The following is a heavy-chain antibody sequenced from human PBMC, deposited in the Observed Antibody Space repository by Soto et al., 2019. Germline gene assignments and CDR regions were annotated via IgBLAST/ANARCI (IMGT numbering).Heavy chain of an antibody. Sequence: GGSLRLSCTASGFTFTKYWMNWVCQAPGKGLEWLANIKEDGSEKFYVDSVKGRFTISRDNAQNSVYLQMNSLRAEDTAVYYCAWDEGGVGYYTGPYYYGMDVWGQGTTVTVSS. J-gene: IGHJ6*02. CDR1: GFTFTKYW. V-gene: IGHV3-7*03. D-gene: IGHD3-3*01. CDR3: AWDEGGVGYYTGPYYYGMDV. CDR2: IKEDGSEK.